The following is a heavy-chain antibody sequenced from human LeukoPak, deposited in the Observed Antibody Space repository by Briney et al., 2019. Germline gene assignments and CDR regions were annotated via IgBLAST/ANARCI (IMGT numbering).Heavy chain of an antibody. V-gene: IGHV1-46*01. D-gene: IGHD3-3*01. CDR1: GYTFTSYY. CDR2: INPSGGST. J-gene: IGHJ3*02. CDR3: ARTYYDFWSGWPDAFDI. Sequence: ASVKVSCKASGYTFTSYYMHWVRQAPGQGLEWMGIINPSGGSTSYAQKFQGRVTMTRDTSTSTVYMELSSLRSEDTAVYYCARTYYDFWSGWPDAFDIWGQGTMVTVSS.